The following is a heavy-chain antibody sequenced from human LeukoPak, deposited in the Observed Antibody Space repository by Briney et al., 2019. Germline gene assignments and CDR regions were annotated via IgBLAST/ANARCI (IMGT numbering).Heavy chain of an antibody. Sequence: GGSLRLSCAASGFTVSSNYMSWVRQAPGKGLEWVLVIYSGGSTYYADSVKGRFTISRDNSKNTLYLQMNSLRAEDTAVYYCARAPYEGDAFDIWGQGTMVTVSS. CDR1: GFTVSSNY. CDR3: ARAPYEGDAFDI. CDR2: IYSGGST. J-gene: IGHJ3*02. V-gene: IGHV3-53*01. D-gene: IGHD3-22*01.